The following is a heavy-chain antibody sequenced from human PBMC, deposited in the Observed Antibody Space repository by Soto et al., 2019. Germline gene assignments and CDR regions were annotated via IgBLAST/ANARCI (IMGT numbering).Heavy chain of an antibody. CDR3: AKGTGKGDYSNLGGLSYYYMDV. CDR1: GFTFSSYA. J-gene: IGHJ6*03. CDR2: ISGSGGST. Sequence: GGSLRLSCAASGFTFSSYAMSWVRQAPGKGLEWVSAISGSGGSTYYADSVKGRFTISRDNSKNTLYLQMNSLRAEDTAVYYCAKGTGKGDYSNLGGLSYYYMDVWGKGTTVTVSS. D-gene: IGHD4-4*01. V-gene: IGHV3-23*01.